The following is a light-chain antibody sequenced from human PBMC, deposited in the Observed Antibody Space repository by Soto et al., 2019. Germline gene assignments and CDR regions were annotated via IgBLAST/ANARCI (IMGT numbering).Light chain of an antibody. CDR2: EVT. V-gene: IGLV2-14*01. Sequence: SAPTQPAPGSRAPCQSIALSCPGTRRYVGAYNYVSWYQQHPGKAPKLMISEVTNRPSGVSDRFSGSKSGNTASLTISGLQAEDEAAYYCSSFTSRFTFVFGTGTKVTVL. CDR3: SSFTSRFTFV. J-gene: IGLJ1*01. CDR1: RRYVGAYNY.